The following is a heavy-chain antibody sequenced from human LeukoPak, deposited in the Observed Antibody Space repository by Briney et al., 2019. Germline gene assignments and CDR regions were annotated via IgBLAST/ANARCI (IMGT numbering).Heavy chain of an antibody. J-gene: IGHJ4*02. CDR2: IYTSGTT. V-gene: IGHV4-4*07. CDR3: ARAIVWGYSYGYINY. Sequence: PSETLSLTCTVSGGSISNYYWSWIRQPAGKGLEWIGRIYTSGTTTYNPSLTSRVTMSVDTSKNQFSLKLSSVTAADTAVYYCARAIVWGYSYGYINYWGQGTLVTVSS. CDR1: GGSISNYY. D-gene: IGHD5-18*01.